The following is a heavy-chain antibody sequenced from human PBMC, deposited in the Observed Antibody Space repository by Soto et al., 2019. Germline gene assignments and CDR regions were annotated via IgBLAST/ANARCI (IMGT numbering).Heavy chain of an antibody. Sequence: GGSLRLSCAASGFTFSSYAMSWVRQAPGKGLEWVSAISGSGGSTYYADSVKGRFTISRDNSKNTLYLQMNSLRAKDTAVYYCAKAPRTYSSSSTYYFDYWGQGTLVTVSS. J-gene: IGHJ4*02. D-gene: IGHD6-6*01. CDR3: AKAPRTYSSSSTYYFDY. CDR1: GFTFSSYA. CDR2: ISGSGGST. V-gene: IGHV3-23*01.